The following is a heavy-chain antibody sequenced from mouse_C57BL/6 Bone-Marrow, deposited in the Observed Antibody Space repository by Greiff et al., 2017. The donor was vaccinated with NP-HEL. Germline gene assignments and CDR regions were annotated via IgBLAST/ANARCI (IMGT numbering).Heavy chain of an antibody. V-gene: IGHV1-26*01. Sequence: EVQLQQSGPELVKPGASVKISCKASGYTFPDYYMNWVKQSHGQSLEWIGDINPNNGGTSSHQKFKGKATLTVDKSSSTAYMELRSLTSEDSAVYYCARAATTTVVATRAMDYWGQGTSVTVSS. CDR3: ARAATTTVVATRAMDY. CDR1: GYTFPDYY. J-gene: IGHJ4*01. D-gene: IGHD1-1*01. CDR2: INPNNGGT.